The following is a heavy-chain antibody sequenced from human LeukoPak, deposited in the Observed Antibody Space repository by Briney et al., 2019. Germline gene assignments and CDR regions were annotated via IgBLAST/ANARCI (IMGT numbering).Heavy chain of an antibody. CDR1: GGSFSGYY. J-gene: IGHJ6*03. CDR3: ARVTIFGVVIQNYYYYYMDV. CDR2: INHSGST. V-gene: IGHV4-34*01. D-gene: IGHD3-3*01. Sequence: SETLSLTCAVYGGSFSGYYWSWIRQPPGKGLEWIGVINHSGSTNYNPSLKSRVTISVDTSKNQFSLKLSSVTAADTAVYYCARVTIFGVVIQNYYYYYMDVWGKGTTVTVSS.